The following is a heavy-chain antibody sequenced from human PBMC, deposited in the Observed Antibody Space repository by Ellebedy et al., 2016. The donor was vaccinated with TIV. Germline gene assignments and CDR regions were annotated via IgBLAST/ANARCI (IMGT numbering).Heavy chain of an antibody. CDR2: INPSGGST. D-gene: IGHD2-21*02. Sequence: AASVKVSCKASGYPFTNYFIHWVRQAPGQGLEWMGIINPSGGSTSYAQKFQGRVTMTRDTSTNPLYMGLSSLRSEDTAVYYCAGDQVGSAVPFDYWGQGTLVTVSS. V-gene: IGHV1-46*01. CDR1: GYPFTNYF. J-gene: IGHJ4*02. CDR3: AGDQVGSAVPFDY.